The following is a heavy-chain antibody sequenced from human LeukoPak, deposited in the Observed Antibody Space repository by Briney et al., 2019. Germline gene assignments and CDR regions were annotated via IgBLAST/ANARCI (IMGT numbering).Heavy chain of an antibody. D-gene: IGHD3-10*01. V-gene: IGHV3-23*01. Sequence: GGSLRLSCAASGFTFSSYAMSWVRQAPGKGLELVSSTSGIGVSTYYADSLKGRFTISRDNSKNTLYLQMNNLRAEDTAVYYCAKNSASGSYSMAFFDYWGQGTLVTVSS. CDR2: TSGIGVST. CDR1: GFTFSSYA. CDR3: AKNSASGSYSMAFFDY. J-gene: IGHJ4*02.